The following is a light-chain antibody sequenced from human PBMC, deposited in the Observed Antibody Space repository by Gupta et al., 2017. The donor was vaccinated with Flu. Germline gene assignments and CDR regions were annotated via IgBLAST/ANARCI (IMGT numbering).Light chain of an antibody. Sequence: QSALTQPASVSGSPGQSITISCTGTSSDVGNYNLVSWYQHHPGKAPKLRIYEDDKRPSGVSYRFSGSKSGNTASLRISGLQAEDEAHYYCCSYAGSSTYVVFGGGTKLTVL. CDR2: EDD. CDR3: CSYAGSSTYVV. J-gene: IGLJ2*01. CDR1: SSDVGNYNL. V-gene: IGLV2-23*01.